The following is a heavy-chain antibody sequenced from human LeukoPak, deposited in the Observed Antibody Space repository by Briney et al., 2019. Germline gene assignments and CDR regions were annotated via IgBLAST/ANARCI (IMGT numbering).Heavy chain of an antibody. V-gene: IGHV4-31*03. CDR1: GGSISSGGYY. J-gene: IGHJ4*02. Sequence: SETLSLTCTVSGGSISSGGYYWSWIRQHPGKGLEWIGYIYYSGSTYYNPSLKSRVTISVDTSKNQFSLKLSSVTAADTAVYYCAREGGIVGATWLSLWGQGTLVTVSS. D-gene: IGHD1-26*01. CDR2: IYYSGST. CDR3: AREGGIVGATWLSL.